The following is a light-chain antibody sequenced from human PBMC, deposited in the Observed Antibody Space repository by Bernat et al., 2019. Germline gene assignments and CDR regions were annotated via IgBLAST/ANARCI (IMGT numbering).Light chain of an antibody. CDR2: GAS. J-gene: IGKJ5*01. V-gene: IGKV1-9*01. Sequence: DIQLTQSPPFLSASVGDRVTITCRASQVIGTYLAWYQQKPGKAPNLLIYGASTLQTGVPSRFSGSGSGTELTLTISSLQPEDSAAYYGQQLNSFPITFGQGTRLEIK. CDR1: QVIGTY. CDR3: QQLNSFPIT.